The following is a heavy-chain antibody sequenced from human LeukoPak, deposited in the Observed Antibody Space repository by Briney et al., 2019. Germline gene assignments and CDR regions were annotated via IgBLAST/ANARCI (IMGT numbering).Heavy chain of an antibody. CDR1: GYTFTGYY. D-gene: IGHD6-19*01. V-gene: IGHV1-2*06. CDR3: KCGWYEYYYYMDV. Sequence: ASVKVSCKASGYTFTGYYMHWVRQAPGQGLEWMGRINPNSGGTNYAQKFQGRVTMTRNTSISTAYMELSSLRSEDTAVYYCKCGWYEYYYYMDVWGKGTTVTVSS. CDR2: INPNSGGT. J-gene: IGHJ6*03.